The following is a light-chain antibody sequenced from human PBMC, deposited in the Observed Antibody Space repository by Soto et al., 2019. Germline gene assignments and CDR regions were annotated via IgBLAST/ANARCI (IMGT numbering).Light chain of an antibody. CDR3: AAWDDSLSGYV. J-gene: IGLJ1*01. CDR1: SSNIGSNY. Sequence: QSVLTQPPSASGAPGQGVTISCSGSSSNIGSNYVYWYQQLPGTAPKLLIYRNNQRPSGVPDRFSGSKSGTSASLAISGLRSEGEADYYCAAWDDSLSGYVFGTGTKVTVL. V-gene: IGLV1-47*01. CDR2: RNN.